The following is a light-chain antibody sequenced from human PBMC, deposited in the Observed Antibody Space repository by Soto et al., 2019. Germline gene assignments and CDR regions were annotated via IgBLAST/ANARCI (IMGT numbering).Light chain of an antibody. CDR1: SSNNGNNY. CDR2: ENN. J-gene: IGLJ3*02. V-gene: IGLV1-51*02. CDR3: GTWDSSLSAENWV. Sequence: QSVLTQPPSVSAAPGQKVTISCSGSSSNNGNNYVSWYQQLPGTAPKLLIYENNKRPSGIPDRFSGSKSGTSATLGITGLQTGDEADYYCGTWDSSLSAENWVLGGGTKLTVL.